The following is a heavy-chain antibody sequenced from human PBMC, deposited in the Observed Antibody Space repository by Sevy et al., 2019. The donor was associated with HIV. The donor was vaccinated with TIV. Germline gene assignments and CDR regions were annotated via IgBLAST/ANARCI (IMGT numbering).Heavy chain of an antibody. J-gene: IGHJ5*02. Sequence: GGSLRLSCVGSGFTFSRHAMHWVRQAPGKGLEWVAVILYDGSNKYYADSVKGRFTISRDNSKNTLYLQMNSLRAEDTAVYYCARDQHDYGGNLRTGWFDPWGQGTLVTVSS. CDR2: ILYDGSNK. D-gene: IGHD4-17*01. CDR3: ARDQHDYGGNLRTGWFDP. CDR1: GFTFSRHA. V-gene: IGHV3-30-3*01.